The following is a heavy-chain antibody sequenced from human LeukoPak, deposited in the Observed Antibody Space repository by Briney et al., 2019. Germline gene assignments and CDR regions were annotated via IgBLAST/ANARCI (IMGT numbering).Heavy chain of an antibody. J-gene: IGHJ4*02. CDR1: GFTFSSYG. D-gene: IGHD3-22*01. CDR3: ARDLYYYDSSGYLR. V-gene: IGHV3-23*01. Sequence: PGGSLRLSCAASGFTFSSYGLSWVRQAPGRGLEWVSAISGSGAKTYYADSVRGRFTISRDNSKNTLYLQMNSLRAEDTAVYYCARDLYYYDSSGYLRWGQGTLVTVSS. CDR2: ISGSGAKT.